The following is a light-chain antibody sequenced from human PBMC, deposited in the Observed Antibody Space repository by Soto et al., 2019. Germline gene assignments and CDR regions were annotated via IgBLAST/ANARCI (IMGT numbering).Light chain of an antibody. V-gene: IGLV2-14*03. CDR2: DVR. J-gene: IGLJ1*01. Sequence: QSALTQPASVSGSPGQSITISCTGTSSDVGGYNYVSWYQHHPGKAPKLMVFDVRDRPSGVSNRFSGSKSGNTASLTISGLHAEDEADYYCSSYTSSRTLVFGTGTKLTVL. CDR1: SSDVGGYNY. CDR3: SSYTSSRTLV.